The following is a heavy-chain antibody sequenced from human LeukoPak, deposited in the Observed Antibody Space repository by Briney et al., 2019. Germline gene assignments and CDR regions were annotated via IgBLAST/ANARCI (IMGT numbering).Heavy chain of an antibody. Sequence: GGTLRLSCAASGFTFTSYSMNWVRQAPGKGLEWVSTISGGGGSTYYADSVKGRFTISRDNSKNTLYLQVNSLRAEDTAVYYCAKGGKWDVTPFDYWGQGTLVTVSS. V-gene: IGHV3-23*01. D-gene: IGHD1-26*01. CDR2: ISGGGGST. CDR1: GFTFTSYS. CDR3: AKGGKWDVTPFDY. J-gene: IGHJ4*02.